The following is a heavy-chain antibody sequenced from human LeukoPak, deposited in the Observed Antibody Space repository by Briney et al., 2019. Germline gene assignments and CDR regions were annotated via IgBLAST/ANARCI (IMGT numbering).Heavy chain of an antibody. Sequence: GGSLRLSCAASGFTFNVFHMNWVRQAPGKGLEWISSITSSGTYITYADSIQGRFTISRDNAKNSLYLQMNSLRVDDTALYYCARASGGWDLDYWGHGTLVTVFS. D-gene: IGHD1-26*01. V-gene: IGHV3-21*01. CDR2: ITSSGTYI. CDR1: GFTFNVFH. J-gene: IGHJ4*01. CDR3: ARASGGWDLDY.